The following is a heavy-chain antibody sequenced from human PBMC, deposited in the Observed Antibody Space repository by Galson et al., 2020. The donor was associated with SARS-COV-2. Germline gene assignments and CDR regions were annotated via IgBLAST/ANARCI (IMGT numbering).Heavy chain of an antibody. CDR3: TTDLHDYGDLDY. J-gene: IGHJ4*02. V-gene: IGHV3-15*01. CDR1: GFTFIKAW. Sequence: GGSLRLSCAASGFTFIKAWMSWVRQAPGKGLEWVGRIKSKTDGGTTDYAAPVKGRFTISRDDSKNTLYLQMNSLKTEDTAVYYCTTDLHDYGDLDYWGQVTLVTVSS. D-gene: IGHD4-17*01. CDR2: IKSKTDGGTT.